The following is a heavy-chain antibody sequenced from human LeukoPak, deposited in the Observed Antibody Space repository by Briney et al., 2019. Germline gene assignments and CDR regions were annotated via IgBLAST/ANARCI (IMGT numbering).Heavy chain of an antibody. V-gene: IGHV1-3*01. J-gene: IGHJ4*02. Sequence: ASVKVSCKASEYTFTDYAINWVRQAPGQRLEWMGWINAGNGNTRYSQRFQGRVTITRDTSTSTAYMELSSLTSEDTAVYYCARGRWSATTASYYLDFWGQGTLVTVSS. CDR2: INAGNGNT. CDR3: ARGRWSATTASYYLDF. D-gene: IGHD5-24*01. CDR1: EYTFTDYA.